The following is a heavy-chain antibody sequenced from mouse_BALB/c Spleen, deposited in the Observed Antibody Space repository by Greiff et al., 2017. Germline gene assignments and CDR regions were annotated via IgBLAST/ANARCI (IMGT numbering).Heavy chain of an antibody. CDR3: ARGGPSYYYAMDY. J-gene: IGHJ4*01. Sequence: VKLMESGAELVRPGTSVKVSCKASGYAFTNYLIEWVKQRPGQGLEWIGVINPGSGGTNYNEKFKGKATLTADKSSSTAYMQLSSLTSDDSAVYFCARGGPSYYYAMDYWGQGTSVTVSS. CDR1: GYAFTNYL. D-gene: IGHD3-3*01. CDR2: INPGSGGT. V-gene: IGHV1-54*03.